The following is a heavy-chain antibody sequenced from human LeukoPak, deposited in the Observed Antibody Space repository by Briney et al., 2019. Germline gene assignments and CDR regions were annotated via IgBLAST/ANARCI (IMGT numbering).Heavy chain of an antibody. V-gene: IGHV3-21*01. D-gene: IGHD6-13*01. CDR1: GFTFSSYS. J-gene: IGHJ4*02. CDR2: ISSSSSYI. Sequence: GGSLRLSCAASGFTFSSYSMNWVRQAPGKGLEWVSSISSSSSYIYYADSVKGRFTISRDNAKNSLYLQMNSLRAEDTAVYYCATSNHIAAAGTWGQGTLVTVSS. CDR3: ATSNHIAAAGT.